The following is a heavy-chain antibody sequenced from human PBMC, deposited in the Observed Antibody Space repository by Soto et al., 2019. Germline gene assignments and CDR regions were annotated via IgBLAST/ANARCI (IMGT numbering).Heavy chain of an antibody. V-gene: IGHV4-39*01. CDR2: VYYRGRS. J-gene: IGHJ4*02. Sequence: SETLSLTCTVSGGSVTNSSYYWGWIRQSPGKGLEWIGSVYYRGRSYSKSSVESRVTISVDTSKNRFSLSLNSVTASDTAVNFCVSQRTTVPTQAYFDYWGPGALVTVSS. CDR1: GGSVTNSSYY. D-gene: IGHD4-17*01. CDR3: VSQRTTVPTQAYFDY.